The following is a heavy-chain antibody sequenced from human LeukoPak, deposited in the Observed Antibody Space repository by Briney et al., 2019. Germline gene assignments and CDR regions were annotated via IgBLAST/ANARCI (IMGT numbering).Heavy chain of an antibody. CDR1: GYSFTSYW. CDR3: ARLTLNSYYWFDP. V-gene: IGHV5-51*01. CDR2: IYPGDSDT. J-gene: IGHJ5*02. D-gene: IGHD1-14*01. Sequence: GESLKVSCKGSGYSFTSYWIGWVRQMPGKGLEWMGIIYPGDSDTRYSSSFQGQVTISADKSISTAYLQWSSLKASDTAMYYCARLTLNSYYWFDPWGQGTLVTVSS.